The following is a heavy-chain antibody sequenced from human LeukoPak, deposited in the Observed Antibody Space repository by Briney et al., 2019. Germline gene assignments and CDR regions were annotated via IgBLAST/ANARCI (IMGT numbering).Heavy chain of an antibody. CDR1: GFTVSSNY. D-gene: IGHD2-21*02. J-gene: IGHJ3*01. Sequence: GGSLRLSCAASGFTVSSNYMSWVRQAPGKGLEWVSVLYSGGNTYYAGFVRGRFTISRDNSKNTLFLQMNSLRAEDTAVFYCARGRLDGFDLWGQGTMVTVSS. CDR2: LYSGGNT. V-gene: IGHV3-53*01. CDR3: ARGRLDGFDL.